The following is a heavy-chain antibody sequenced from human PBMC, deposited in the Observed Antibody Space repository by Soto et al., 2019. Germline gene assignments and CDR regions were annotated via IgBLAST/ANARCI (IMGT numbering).Heavy chain of an antibody. D-gene: IGHD5-12*01. CDR3: ARARRDIVATPYYYYYGMDV. V-gene: IGHV3-53*01. CDR2: IYSGGST. J-gene: IGHJ6*02. CDR1: WFTVSSNY. Sequence: GGSLRLSCASSWFTVSSNYMSWVRQAPGKGLEWVSVIYSGGSTYYADSVKGRFTISRDNSKNTLYLQMNSLRAEDTAVYYCARARRDIVATPYYYYYGMDVWGQGTTVTVSS.